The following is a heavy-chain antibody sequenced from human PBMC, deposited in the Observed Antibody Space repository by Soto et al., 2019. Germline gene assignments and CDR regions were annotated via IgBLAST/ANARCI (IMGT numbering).Heavy chain of an antibody. Sequence: QVHQVQSGAEVKKPGASVKVSCQGSGYAFTTYGITWVRQAPGQGLEWMGWISAHNGNTNYAQKLQGRVTVTRDTATSTAYMELRSLRYADTAVYYCARGRYGDYWGQGALVTVSS. CDR3: ARGRYGDY. D-gene: IGHD1-1*01. CDR2: ISAHNGNT. J-gene: IGHJ4*02. V-gene: IGHV1-18*01. CDR1: GYAFTTYG.